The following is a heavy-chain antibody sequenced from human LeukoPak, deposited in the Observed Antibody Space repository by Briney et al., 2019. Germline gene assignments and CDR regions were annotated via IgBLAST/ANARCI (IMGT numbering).Heavy chain of an antibody. J-gene: IGHJ1*01. V-gene: IGHV3-74*01. CDR3: ARGSALKYDFCSGPSYSSYFQH. CDR1: GFTFSSYW. D-gene: IGHD3-3*01. CDR2: INSDGSST. Sequence: GGSLRLSCAASGFTFSSYWMHWVRQAPGKGLVWVSRINSDGSSTSYADSVKGRFTISRDNAKNTLYLQMNSLRAEDTAVYYCARGSALKYDFCSGPSYSSYFQHWGQGTLVTVSS.